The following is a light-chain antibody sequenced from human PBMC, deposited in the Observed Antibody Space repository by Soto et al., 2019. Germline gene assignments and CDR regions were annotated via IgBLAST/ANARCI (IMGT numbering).Light chain of an antibody. V-gene: IGLV2-14*01. J-gene: IGLJ2*01. CDR3: SSYTTSTTRV. CDR2: EVN. CDR1: SSDVGGYDY. Sequence: QSAVTQPASVSGSPGQSITISCTGTSSDVGGYDYVSWYQQYPGKAPRLIIYEVNNRPSGVSDRFSGSKSGNTASLTISGLRAEDEGDYYCSSYTTSTTRVFGGGTKLTVL.